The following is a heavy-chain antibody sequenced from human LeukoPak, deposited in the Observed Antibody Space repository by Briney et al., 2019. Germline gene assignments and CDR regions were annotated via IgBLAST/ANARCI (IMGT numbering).Heavy chain of an antibody. V-gene: IGHV4-31*03. D-gene: IGHD4-4*01. CDR1: GGSISSGGYY. CDR3: ARAPTAHNWFDP. Sequence: SETLSLTCTVSGGSISSGGYYWSWIRQHPGKGLEWIGYIYYSGSTYYNPSLKSRVTISVDTSKNQFSLKLSSVTAADTAVYYRARAPTAHNWFDPWGQGTLVTVSS. J-gene: IGHJ5*02. CDR2: IYYSGST.